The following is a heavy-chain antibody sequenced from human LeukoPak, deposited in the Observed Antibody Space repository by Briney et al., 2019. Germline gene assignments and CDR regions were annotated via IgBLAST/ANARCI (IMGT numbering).Heavy chain of an antibody. D-gene: IGHD1-26*01. CDR1: GGPISSGGYY. Sequence: SETLSLTCTVSGGPISSGGYYWSWIRQHPGKGLEWIGYIYYSGSTYYNPSLKSRVTISVDTSKNQFSLTLSSVTAADTAVYYCARDASGTLDYWGQGTLVTVSS. J-gene: IGHJ4*02. CDR2: IYYSGST. V-gene: IGHV4-31*03. CDR3: ARDASGTLDY.